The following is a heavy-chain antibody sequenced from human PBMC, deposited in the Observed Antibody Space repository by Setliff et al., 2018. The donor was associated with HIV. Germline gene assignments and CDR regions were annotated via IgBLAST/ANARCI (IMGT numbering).Heavy chain of an antibody. CDR3: ARDFIYDNSGSLTGYGLDV. V-gene: IGHV4-4*02. CDR1: GASISSSYW. Sequence: SETLSLTCAVSGASISSSYWWNWVRQPPGKGLEWIGEISHSGTTNYNPSLKSRVSISVDKSKNQFLLKLNSVTAADTAVYYCARDFIYDNSGSLTGYGLDVWGQGTTVTVSS. D-gene: IGHD3-22*01. J-gene: IGHJ6*02. CDR2: ISHSGTT.